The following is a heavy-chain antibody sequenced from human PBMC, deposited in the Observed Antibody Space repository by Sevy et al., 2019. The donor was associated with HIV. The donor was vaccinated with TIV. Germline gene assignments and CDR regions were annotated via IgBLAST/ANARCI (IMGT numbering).Heavy chain of an antibody. CDR2: ISSSSSYI. CDR3: ARDRGRHDYYYYGMDV. J-gene: IGHJ6*02. V-gene: IGHV3-21*01. D-gene: IGHD3-10*01. Sequence: GGSLRLSCAASGFTFSSYSMNWVRQAPGKGLEWVSSISSSSSYIYYADSVKGRFTISRDNAKNPLYLQMNSLRAEDTAVYYCARDRGRHDYYYYGMDVWGQGTTVTVSS. CDR1: GFTFSSYS.